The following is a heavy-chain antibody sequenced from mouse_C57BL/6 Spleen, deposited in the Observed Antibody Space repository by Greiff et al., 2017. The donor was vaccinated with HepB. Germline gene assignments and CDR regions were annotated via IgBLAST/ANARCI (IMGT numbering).Heavy chain of an antibody. V-gene: IGHV3-6*01. CDR1: GYSFTSGYY. Sequence: EVQRLQPGPGLVKPSPSLSLSCSATGYSFTSGYYWNWIRQPPGNKLGWMGYISYDGSTNYNPSLKNRTPITRDTSKIQFFLKLNSVTTEDTATYYCALRGRYYGSSCDWYFDVWGTGTTVTVSS. CDR2: ISYDGST. CDR3: ALRGRYYGSSCDWYFDV. J-gene: IGHJ1*03. D-gene: IGHD1-1*01.